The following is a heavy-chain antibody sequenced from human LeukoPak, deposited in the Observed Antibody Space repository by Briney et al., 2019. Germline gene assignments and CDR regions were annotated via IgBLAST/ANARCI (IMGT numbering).Heavy chain of an antibody. V-gene: IGHV4-59*03. J-gene: IGHJ4*02. CDR1: GGSITDYY. CDR3: ARSVLWFGDLGY. CDR2: VYYTGTT. D-gene: IGHD3-10*01. Sequence: SETLSLTCTVSGGSITDYYWNWIRESPEKGLEWIGYVYYTGTTYYSPSLKSRVAISLDRSKNQFSLNLNSGTAADTAVYYCARSVLWFGDLGYWGQGIRVTVSS.